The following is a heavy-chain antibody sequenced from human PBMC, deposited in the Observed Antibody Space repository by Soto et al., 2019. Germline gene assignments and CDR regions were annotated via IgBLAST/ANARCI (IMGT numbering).Heavy chain of an antibody. CDR3: ARVGGLDYYDSSGFSDY. CDR1: GFTVSSNY. CDR2: IYSGGST. V-gene: IGHV3-53*01. Sequence: GGSLRLSCAASGFTVSSNYMSWVRQAPGKGLEWVSVIYSGGSTYYADSVKGRFTISRDNSKNTLYLQMNSLRAEDTAVYYCARVGGLDYYDSSGFSDYWGQGTLVTVSS. D-gene: IGHD3-22*01. J-gene: IGHJ4*02.